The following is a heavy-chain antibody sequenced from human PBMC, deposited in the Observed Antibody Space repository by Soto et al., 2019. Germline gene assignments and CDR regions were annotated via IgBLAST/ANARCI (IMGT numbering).Heavy chain of an antibody. D-gene: IGHD2-2*01. Sequence: ASVKVSCKASGYTLTSYYMHWVRQAPGQGLEWMGIINPSGGSTSYAQKFQGRVTMTRDTSTSTVYMELSSLRSEDTAVYYCARDSGIVVVPATGSFDYWGQGTLVTVSS. V-gene: IGHV1-46*01. J-gene: IGHJ4*02. CDR2: INPSGGST. CDR3: ARDSGIVVVPATGSFDY. CDR1: GYTLTSYY.